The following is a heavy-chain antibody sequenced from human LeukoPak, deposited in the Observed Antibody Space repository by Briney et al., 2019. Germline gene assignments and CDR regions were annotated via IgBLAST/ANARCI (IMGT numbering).Heavy chain of an antibody. J-gene: IGHJ1*01. CDR2: SSSGRT. CDR3: ARDLGYDSSGDYYAYFQL. Sequence: SETRPSPAVSLVAPSLVTTGAGSDSPPGRDWSGLDVSSSGRTNYNPSLKSRVTMSVDTSKTQFSLKLRSVTAADTAVYYCARDLGYDSSGDYYAYFQLWGQGTRLIVSS. V-gene: IGHV4-4*07. CDR1: VAPSLVTT. D-gene: IGHD3-22*01.